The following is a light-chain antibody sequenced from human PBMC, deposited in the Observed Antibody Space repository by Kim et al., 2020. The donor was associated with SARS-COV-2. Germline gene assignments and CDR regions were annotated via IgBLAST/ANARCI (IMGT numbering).Light chain of an antibody. CDR1: QSVSSN. Sequence: SPGERATLSCRASQSVSSNFAWYQQKPGQAPRLIIYDASTRATGIPARFSGSGSGTEFTLTISSLQSEDFAVYYCQQYNNWPPVTFGGGTKVDIK. J-gene: IGKJ4*01. CDR3: QQYNNWPPVT. V-gene: IGKV3-15*01. CDR2: DAS.